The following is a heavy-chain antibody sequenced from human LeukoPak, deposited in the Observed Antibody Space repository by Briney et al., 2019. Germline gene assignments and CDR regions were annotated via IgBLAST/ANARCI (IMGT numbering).Heavy chain of an antibody. CDR2: IHYSGST. V-gene: IGHV4-59*01. CDR1: GDSISSYY. Sequence: SETLSLTCSVSGDSISSYYWSWIRQPPGKGLEWIGYIHYSGSTKYNPSLKSRVTISADTSKKQFSLKLISVTAADTAVYYCARSGIYGDYGIYFDYWGQGTLVTVSS. CDR3: ARSGIYGDYGIYFDY. J-gene: IGHJ4*02. D-gene: IGHD4-17*01.